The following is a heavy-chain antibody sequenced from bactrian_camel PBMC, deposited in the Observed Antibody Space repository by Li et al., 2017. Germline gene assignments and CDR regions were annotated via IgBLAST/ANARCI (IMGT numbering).Heavy chain of an antibody. CDR1: GYMHNIAR. J-gene: IGHJ4*01. D-gene: IGHD2*01. V-gene: IGHV3S54*01. CDR2: IVTSTGRT. Sequence: HVQLVESGGGSVQAGGSLRLSCAAPGYMHNIARMAWFRQAPGKERQGLAAIVTSTGRTFYPDSVKGRFTISQDNPKNTLYLELNDLKTEDTAMYYCAKSSTSHIGAGTYYSGDDILRGYEYNYWGQGTQVTVS. CDR3: AKSSTSHIGAGTYYSGDDILRGYEYNY.